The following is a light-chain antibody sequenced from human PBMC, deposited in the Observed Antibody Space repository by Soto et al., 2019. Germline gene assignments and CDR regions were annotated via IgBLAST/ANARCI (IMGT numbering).Light chain of an antibody. Sequence: EIVMTQSPATLSVSPGERATLSCRATQSVSSILAWYQQKPGQAPMLLVYGASTRATGIPARFSGSGSGTEFTLTISSLQSEDFAVYYCQQYNNWPPLTFGGGTKVEIK. CDR3: QQYNNWPPLT. J-gene: IGKJ4*01. CDR2: GAS. CDR1: QSVSSI. V-gene: IGKV3-15*01.